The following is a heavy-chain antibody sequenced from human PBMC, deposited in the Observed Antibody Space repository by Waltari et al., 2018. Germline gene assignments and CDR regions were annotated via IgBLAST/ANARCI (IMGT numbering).Heavy chain of an antibody. Sequence: QVQLQQWGAGLLKPSETLSLTCAVYGGSFSGYYWSWIRQPPGKGLEWIGEINHSGRTNYNPSLKSRVTISVDTSKNQFSLKLSSVTAADTAVYYCARVLSQYSRSYHYWGQGTLVTVSS. V-gene: IGHV4-34*01. CDR1: GGSFSGYY. J-gene: IGHJ4*02. D-gene: IGHD6-6*01. CDR3: ARVLSQYSRSYHY. CDR2: INHSGRT.